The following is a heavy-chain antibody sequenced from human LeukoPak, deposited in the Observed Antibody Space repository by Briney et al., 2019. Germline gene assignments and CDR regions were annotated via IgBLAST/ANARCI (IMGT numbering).Heavy chain of an antibody. CDR3: AIFRRDYYDSSGHPTDI. J-gene: IGHJ3*02. D-gene: IGHD3-22*01. Sequence: PGGSLRLSCAASGFTFSNYIMNWVRQAPGKGLEWVSAISGSGGSTYYADSVKGRFTISRDNSKNTLYLQMNSLRAEDTAVYYCAIFRRDYYDSSGHPTDIWGQGTMVTVSS. V-gene: IGHV3-23*01. CDR1: GFTFSNYI. CDR2: ISGSGGST.